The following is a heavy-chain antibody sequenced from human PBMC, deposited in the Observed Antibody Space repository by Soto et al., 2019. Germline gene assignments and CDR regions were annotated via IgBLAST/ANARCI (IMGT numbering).Heavy chain of an antibody. CDR1: GYTFTSYD. CDR3: ARDYYDSSGYSAPFDY. CDR2: MNPNSGNT. D-gene: IGHD3-22*01. J-gene: IGHJ4*02. V-gene: IGHV1-8*01. Sequence: ASVKVSCKASGYTFTSYDINWVRQATGQGLEWMGWMNPNSGNTGYAQKFQGRVTMTRNTSISTAYMELNSLRAEDTAVYYCARDYYDSSGYSAPFDYWGQGTLVTVSS.